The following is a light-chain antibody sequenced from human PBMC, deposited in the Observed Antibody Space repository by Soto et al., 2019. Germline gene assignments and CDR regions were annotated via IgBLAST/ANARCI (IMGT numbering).Light chain of an antibody. CDR2: GAS. CDR3: QQYVTSPWA. V-gene: IGKV3-20*01. Sequence: EIVMTQSPATLSVSPVERVTLSFMASQSVSSSFLAWYQQKPGQAPRLLIYGASNRATGIPDRFSGSGSGTDSTLTISRLEPEDFAVYYCQQYVTSPWAFGQGTKVDIK. CDR1: QSVSSSF. J-gene: IGKJ1*01.